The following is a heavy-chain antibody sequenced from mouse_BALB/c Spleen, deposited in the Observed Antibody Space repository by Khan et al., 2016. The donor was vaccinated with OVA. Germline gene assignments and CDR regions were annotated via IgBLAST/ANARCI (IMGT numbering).Heavy chain of an antibody. V-gene: IGHV14-3*02. CDR1: GFTIKDTY. CDR3: ATLYGNPFAY. Sequence: VQLKQSGAELVKPGASIKLSCTASGFTIKDTYMHWVKQRPEQGPEWIGRIDPTNDNIKYDPKFQDKATITADTSSNTAYLQLSSLTSEDTAVYYYATLYGNPFAYWGQGTLVSVSA. D-gene: IGHD2-1*01. J-gene: IGHJ3*01. CDR2: IDPTNDNI.